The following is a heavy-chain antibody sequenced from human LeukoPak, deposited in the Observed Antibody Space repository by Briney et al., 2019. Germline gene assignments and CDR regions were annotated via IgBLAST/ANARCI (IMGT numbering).Heavy chain of an antibody. CDR1: GGSINSYH. Sequence: SETLSLTCTVSGGSINSYHWSWIRQPPGKGLEWIGYIFDTGNTNYNPSLKSRVTMSLDTSKNRFSLRLNSVTAADTALYYCATGSGYYKWDYWGQGTLVTVSS. D-gene: IGHD5-12*01. J-gene: IGHJ4*02. CDR2: IFDTGNT. CDR3: ATGSGYYKWDY. V-gene: IGHV4-59*08.